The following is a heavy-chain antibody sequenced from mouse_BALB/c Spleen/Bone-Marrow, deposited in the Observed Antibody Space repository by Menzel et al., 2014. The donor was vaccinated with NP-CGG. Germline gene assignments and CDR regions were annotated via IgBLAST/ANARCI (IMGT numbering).Heavy chain of an antibody. J-gene: IGHJ4*01. D-gene: IGHD2-1*01. Sequence: QVQLQQSGAELARPGASVKLSCKASGYTFPSYWMQWVKQRPGQGLQCIGAIYPGDGDTRYTQKFRGKATLTADKSSNTAYMQLSSLTSEDSAVYFCASPYGNYDAMDYWGQGTSVTGSA. V-gene: IGHV1-87*01. CDR1: GYTFPSYW. CDR2: IYPGDGDT. CDR3: ASPYGNYDAMDY.